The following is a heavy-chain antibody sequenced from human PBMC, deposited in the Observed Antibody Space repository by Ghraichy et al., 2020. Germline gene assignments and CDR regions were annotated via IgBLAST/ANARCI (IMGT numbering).Heavy chain of an antibody. CDR1: GGSISSYY. D-gene: IGHD6-19*01. V-gene: IGHV4-59*08. CDR2: IFFSGST. Sequence: SETLSLTCTVSGGSISSYYWNWIRQPPGKGLEWIGHIFFSGSTNYNPSLKSRVTISGDSSKNQFSLQLSSVTAADTAVYYCARHSSGWYLDYWGQGTLVTVSS. CDR3: ARHSSGWYLDY. J-gene: IGHJ4*02.